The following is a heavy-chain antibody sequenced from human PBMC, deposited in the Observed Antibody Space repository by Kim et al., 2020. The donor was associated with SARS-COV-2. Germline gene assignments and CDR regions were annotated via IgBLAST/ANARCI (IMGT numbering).Heavy chain of an antibody. CDR2: IIPIFGTA. D-gene: IGHD6-13*01. CDR3: AKNSDFSSLNYYYGMDV. J-gene: IGHJ6*02. Sequence: SVKVSCKASGGTFSSYAISWVRQAPGQGLEWMGGIIPIFGTANYAQKFQGRVTITADESTSTAYMELSSLRSEDTAVYYCAKNSDFSSLNYYYGMDVWGQGTTVTVSS. V-gene: IGHV1-69*13. CDR1: GGTFSSYA.